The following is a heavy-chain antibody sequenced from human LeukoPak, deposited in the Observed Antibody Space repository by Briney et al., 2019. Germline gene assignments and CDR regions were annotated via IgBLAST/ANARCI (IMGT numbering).Heavy chain of an antibody. V-gene: IGHV3-11*01. CDR3: ARDRERYYYDSSGYYYYGMDV. D-gene: IGHD3-22*01. Sequence: PGGSLRLSCAASGFTFSDYYMSWIRQAPGKGLEWVSYISSSGSTIYYSDSVKGRFTISRDNAKNSLYLQMNSLRAEDTAVYYCARDRERYYYDSSGYYYYGMDVWGQGTTVTVSS. CDR2: ISSSGSTI. CDR1: GFTFSDYY. J-gene: IGHJ6*02.